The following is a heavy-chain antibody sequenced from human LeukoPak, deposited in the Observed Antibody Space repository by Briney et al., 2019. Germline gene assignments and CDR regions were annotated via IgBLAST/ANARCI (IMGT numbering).Heavy chain of an antibody. V-gene: IGHV4-34*01. Sequence: SETLSLTCAVYGGSFSGYYWSWIRQPPGKGLEWIGEINHSGSTNYNPSLKSRVTISVDTSKNQFSLKLSPVTAADTAAYYCARRGYAAGLWGQGTLVTVSS. CDR2: INHSGST. J-gene: IGHJ4*02. CDR1: GGSFSGYY. D-gene: IGHD2-2*01. CDR3: ARRGYAAGL.